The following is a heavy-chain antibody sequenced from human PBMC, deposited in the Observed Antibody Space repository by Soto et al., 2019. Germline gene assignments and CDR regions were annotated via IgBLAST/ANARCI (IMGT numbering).Heavy chain of an antibody. Sequence: SETLSLTCTVSGGSISSYYWSWVRQPPGKGLEWIGYIYYSGSTNYNPSLKSRVTISVDTSKNQFSLKLSSVTAADTAVYYCARSRYSSSWYYFDYWGQGTLVNVSS. D-gene: IGHD6-13*01. CDR2: IYYSGST. J-gene: IGHJ4*02. CDR1: GGSISSYY. CDR3: ARSRYSSSWYYFDY. V-gene: IGHV4-59*01.